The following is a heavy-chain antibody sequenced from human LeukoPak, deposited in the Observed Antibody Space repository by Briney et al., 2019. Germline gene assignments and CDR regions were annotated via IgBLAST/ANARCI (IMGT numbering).Heavy chain of an antibody. D-gene: IGHD3-22*01. V-gene: IGHV3-23*01. CDR2: ISTSGGRT. CDR3: VKLEDYYDSSGYYYYFDY. J-gene: IGHJ4*02. Sequence: HPGGSLRLSCAASGFTFSSYGMSWVRQAPGKGLEWVSGISTSGGRTYYADSVKGRFTISRDNSKNTVYLQMNSLRAEDTAVYYCVKLEDYYDSSGYYYYFDYWGQGALVTVSS. CDR1: GFTFSSYG.